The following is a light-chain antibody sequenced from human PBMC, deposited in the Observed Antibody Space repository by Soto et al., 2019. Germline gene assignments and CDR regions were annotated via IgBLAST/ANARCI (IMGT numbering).Light chain of an antibody. CDR2: EVT. CDR3: NSYTTSSTYV. Sequence: QSVLTRPASVSGSPGQSITISCTGTSXDVGGYNYVSWCQHRPGEAPKLMIFEVTKRPSEVSNRFSGSKSGNTASLTISGLQAEDEADYFCNSYTTSSTYVFGSGTKVTVL. V-gene: IGLV2-14*01. CDR1: SXDVGGYNY. J-gene: IGLJ1*01.